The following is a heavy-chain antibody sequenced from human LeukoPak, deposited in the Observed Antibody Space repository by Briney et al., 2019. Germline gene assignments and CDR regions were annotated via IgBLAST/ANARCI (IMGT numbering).Heavy chain of an antibody. CDR1: GFTFSDYG. D-gene: IGHD2-2*01. CDR3: AKASSASPSCLNL. CDR2: IRHDGSNK. V-gene: IGHV3-33*06. J-gene: IGHJ5*02. Sequence: GRPLRLSCAASGFTFSDYGMYWVRQAPGKGLEWVAVIRHDGSNKYYADSVKGRFTISRDNFKNTLYLQMNSLGAEDTAMYYCAKASSASPSCLNLWGQGTLATVSS.